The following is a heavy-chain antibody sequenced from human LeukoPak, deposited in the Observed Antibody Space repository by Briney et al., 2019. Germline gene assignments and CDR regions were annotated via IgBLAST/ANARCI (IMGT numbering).Heavy chain of an antibody. CDR1: GFTFSYYN. J-gene: IGHJ4*02. CDR3: AREPLDY. CDR2: ISSGSSTI. D-gene: IGHD3-16*02. V-gene: IGHV3-48*04. Sequence: GGSLRLSFAASGFTFSYYNMNWVRQAPGKGLEWVSYISSGSSTIYYADSVKGRFTISRDNAKNSLYLQMNSLRAEDTAVYYCAREPLDYWGQGSLVTVSS.